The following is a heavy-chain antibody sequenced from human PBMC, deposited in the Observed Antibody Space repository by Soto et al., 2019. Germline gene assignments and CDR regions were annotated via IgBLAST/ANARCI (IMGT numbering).Heavy chain of an antibody. CDR1: GGSISSGGYY. Sequence: QVQLQESGPGLVKPSQTLSLTCTVSGGSISSGGYYWSWIRQHPGKGLEWIGYIYYSGSTYYNPSLKSXXTXSXXTSKNQFSLKLSSVTAADTAVYYCASGGGSSWYDYWGQGTLVTVSS. J-gene: IGHJ4*02. CDR3: ASGGGSSWYDY. D-gene: IGHD6-13*01. CDR2: IYYSGST. V-gene: IGHV4-31*03.